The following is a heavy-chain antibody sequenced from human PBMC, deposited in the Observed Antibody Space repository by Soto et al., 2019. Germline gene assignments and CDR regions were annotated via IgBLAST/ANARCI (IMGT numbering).Heavy chain of an antibody. CDR1: GYTFSSYG. CDR2: FDPEHGET. J-gene: IGHJ4*02. D-gene: IGHD4-17*01. CDR3: VTDRRTTVSINNY. Sequence: ASVKVSCKASGYTFSSYGISWARQAPGKGLEWMGGFDPEHGETIYAQNFQGRVTMTEDTSTYTAYMELSSLRSEDTAVYYCVTDRRTTVSINNYWGQGTPVTVSS. V-gene: IGHV1-24*01.